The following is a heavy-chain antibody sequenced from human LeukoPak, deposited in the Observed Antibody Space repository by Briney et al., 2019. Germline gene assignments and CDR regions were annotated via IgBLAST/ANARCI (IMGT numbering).Heavy chain of an antibody. CDR1: GFTFSGSA. CDR3: TRLNGYYAFDI. D-gene: IGHD6-13*01. V-gene: IGHV3-73*01. CDR2: IRSKANSYAT. J-gene: IGHJ3*02. Sequence: GGSLRLSCAASGFTFSGSAMHWVRQASGKGLEWVGRIRSKANSYATAYAASVKGRFTISRDDSKNTAYLQMNSLKTEDTAVYYCTRLNGYYAFDIWGQGTMVTVSS.